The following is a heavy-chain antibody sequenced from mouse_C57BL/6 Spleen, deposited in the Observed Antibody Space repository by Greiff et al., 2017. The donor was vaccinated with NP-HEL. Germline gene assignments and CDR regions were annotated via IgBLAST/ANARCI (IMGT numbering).Heavy chain of an antibody. Sequence: VQLQQSGPELVKMSCKASGYTFTDYYMHWVKQSHGKSLEWIGYIYPNNGGNGYNQKFKGKATLTVDKSSSTAYMELRSLTSEDSAVYYCAREGDQSSFAYWGQGTLVTVSA. CDR3: AREGDQSSFAY. D-gene: IGHD3-3*01. CDR2: IYPNNGGN. V-gene: IGHV1-34*01. CDR1: GYTFTDYY. J-gene: IGHJ3*01.